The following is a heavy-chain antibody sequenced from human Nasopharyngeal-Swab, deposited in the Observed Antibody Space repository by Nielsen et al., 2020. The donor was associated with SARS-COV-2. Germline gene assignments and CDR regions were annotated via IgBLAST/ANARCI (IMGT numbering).Heavy chain of an antibody. CDR2: IKQDRSEK. J-gene: IGHJ4*02. D-gene: IGHD3-22*01. Sequence: GESLKISCAASGFTFSSYWMSWVRQAPGKGLEWVANIKQDRSEKYYVDSVKGRFTISRDNAKNSLYLQMNSLRAEDTAVYYCARDPGFGYYYDSSGYYDYWGQGTLVTVSS. CDR1: GFTFSSYW. CDR3: ARDPGFGYYYDSSGYYDY. V-gene: IGHV3-7*01.